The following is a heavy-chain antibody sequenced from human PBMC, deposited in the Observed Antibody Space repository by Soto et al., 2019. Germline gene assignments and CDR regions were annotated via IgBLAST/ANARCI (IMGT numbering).Heavy chain of an antibody. CDR3: TIESYDILTGYYRESYYYYGMDV. J-gene: IGHJ6*02. CDR2: IKSKTDGGTT. V-gene: IGHV3-15*07. Sequence: GGSLRLSCAASGFTFSNAWMNWVRQAPGKGLEWVGRIKSKTDGGTTDYAAPVKGRFTISRDDSKNTLYLQMNSLKTEDTAVYYCTIESYDILTGYYRESYYYYGMDVWGQGTTVTVSS. CDR1: GFTFSNAW. D-gene: IGHD3-9*01.